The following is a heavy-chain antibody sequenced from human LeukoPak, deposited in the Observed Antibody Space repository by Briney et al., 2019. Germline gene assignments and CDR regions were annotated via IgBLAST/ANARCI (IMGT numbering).Heavy chain of an antibody. CDR2: GYYSGST. J-gene: IGHJ4*02. D-gene: IGHD1-26*01. CDR3: ARGGASSRYFDY. CDR1: GGSISSSSYS. V-gene: IGHV4-39*07. Sequence: SETLSLTCTVSGGSISSSSYSWAWIRQPPGKGLEWIGGGYYSGSTYYNPSLKSRVTISVDTSKNQFSLRLNSVTAADTAVYYCARGGASSRYFDYWGQGTLVTVSS.